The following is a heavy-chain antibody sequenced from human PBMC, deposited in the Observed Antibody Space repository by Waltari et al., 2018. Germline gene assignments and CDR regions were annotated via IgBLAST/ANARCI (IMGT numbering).Heavy chain of an antibody. V-gene: IGHV2-26*01. CDR3: ARTDDYGYYFDY. CDR2: IFSDDGK. Sequence: QRTFKESGPVLAKPTEPLTLPCTVPGFSPSNASMGVRWIRQPPGKALEWLAYIFSDDGKSSSASLKSRLTISKDTSQSQVVLTITNMDPVDTATYYCARTDDYGYYFDYWGQGTLVTVSS. J-gene: IGHJ4*02. CDR1: GFSPSNASMG. D-gene: IGHD4-17*01.